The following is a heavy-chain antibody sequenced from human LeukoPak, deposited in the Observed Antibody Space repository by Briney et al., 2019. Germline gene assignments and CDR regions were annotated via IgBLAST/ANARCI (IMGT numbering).Heavy chain of an antibody. CDR1: GFTFINYG. V-gene: IGHV3-21*01. CDR2: IGATDKYI. Sequence: GGSLRLSCTASGFTFINYGINWVRQSPGKGLEWLSSIGATDKYIYYSDSLEGRFTISRDNAKNSVYLQMNSLRADDTGVYYCARDQGTLGWPIDFWGQGTLVTVSS. J-gene: IGHJ4*02. D-gene: IGHD6-19*01. CDR3: ARDQGTLGWPIDF.